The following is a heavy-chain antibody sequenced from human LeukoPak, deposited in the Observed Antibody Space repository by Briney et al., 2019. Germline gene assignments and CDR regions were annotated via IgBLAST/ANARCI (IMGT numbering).Heavy chain of an antibody. CDR3: ARTLGETYYYDSSGLPTDY. V-gene: IGHV3-30*02. J-gene: IGHJ4*02. CDR1: GFTFSTYG. CDR2: MRYDGSDD. Sequence: GGSLRLSCAASGFTFSTYGMHWVRQAPGKGLEWVAFMRYDGSDDHYADSVQGRFTISRDNSYNTLYLQMNSLRAEDTAVYYCARTLGETYYYDSSGLPTDYWGQGTLVTVSS. D-gene: IGHD3-22*01.